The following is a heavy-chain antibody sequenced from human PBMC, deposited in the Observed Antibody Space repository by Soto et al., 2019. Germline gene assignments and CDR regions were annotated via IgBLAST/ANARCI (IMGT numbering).Heavy chain of an antibody. V-gene: IGHV1-8*01. CDR2: MNPNSGNT. CDR1: GYTFTSYD. J-gene: IGHJ4*02. CDR3: ARGGGYSYGYAY. Sequence: ASVKVSCKASGYTFTSYDINWLRQATGQGLEWMGWMNPNSGNTGYAQKFQGRVTMTRNTSISTAYMELSSLRSEDTAVYYCARGGGYSYGYAYWGQGTLVTVSS. D-gene: IGHD5-18*01.